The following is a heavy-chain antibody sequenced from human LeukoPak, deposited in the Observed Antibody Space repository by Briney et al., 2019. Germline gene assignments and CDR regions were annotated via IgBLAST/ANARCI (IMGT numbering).Heavy chain of an antibody. Sequence: GGSLRLSCAASGFTFSNYAMNWVRQAPGRGLEWVSSIGGSGRGTYYAASAKGRFSISRDNSKKMVFLQMNSLRAEDTAIYYCAKSAYGDYVNWFDPWGREPWSPSPQ. CDR1: GFTFSNYA. CDR3: AKSAYGDYVNWFDP. CDR2: IGGSGRGT. V-gene: IGHV3-23*01. D-gene: IGHD4-17*01. J-gene: IGHJ5*02.